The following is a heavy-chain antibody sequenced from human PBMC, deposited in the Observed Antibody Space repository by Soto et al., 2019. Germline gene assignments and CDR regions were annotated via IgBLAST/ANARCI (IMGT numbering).Heavy chain of an antibody. CDR2: ITSSSYTI. J-gene: IGHJ6*02. CDR1: GFTFSSFH. D-gene: IGHD3-22*01. V-gene: IGHV3-48*02. Sequence: EVQLVESGGGLVQPGGSLRLSCAASGFTFSSFHMNWVRQAPGRGLEWVAYITSSSYTIYYSDSVKGRFTISRDNGKNSLFLQMNSLRDEDTAVYYCARVVVVIPPGYYYAMDVWGQGNTVTVSS. CDR3: ARVVVVIPPGYYYAMDV.